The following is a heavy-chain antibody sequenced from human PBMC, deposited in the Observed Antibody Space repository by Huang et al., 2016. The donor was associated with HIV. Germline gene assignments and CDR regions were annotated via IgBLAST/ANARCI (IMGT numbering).Heavy chain of an antibody. J-gene: IGHJ4*02. CDR2: VRPMFATP. CDR3: ARGDYGDYLSPLNY. Sequence: QVQLVQSGAELKKPGSSVKVSCKVSGGTFSSYAITWVRQAPGQGLQWMGGVRPMFATPTYAQNCQGRVTITADESTSTAYMEVSSLTSEDTAVYYCARGDYGDYLSPLNYWGQGTRVTVSS. V-gene: IGHV1-69*13. CDR1: GGTFSSYA. D-gene: IGHD4-17*01.